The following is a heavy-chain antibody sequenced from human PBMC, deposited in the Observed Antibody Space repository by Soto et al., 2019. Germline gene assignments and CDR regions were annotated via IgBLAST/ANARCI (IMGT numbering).Heavy chain of an antibody. D-gene: IGHD5-12*01. CDR3: AKEGGYDWVYFDY. CDR2: ISYDGSNK. J-gene: IGHJ4*02. CDR1: GFTFSSYG. Sequence: SLRLSCAASGFTFSSYGMHWVRQAPGKGLEWVAVISYDGSNKYYADSVKGRFTISRDNSKNTLYLQMNSLRAEDTAVYYCAKEGGYDWVYFDYWGQGTLVTVSS. V-gene: IGHV3-30*18.